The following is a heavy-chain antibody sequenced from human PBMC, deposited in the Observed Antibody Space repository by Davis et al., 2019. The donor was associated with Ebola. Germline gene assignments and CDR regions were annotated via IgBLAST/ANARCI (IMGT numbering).Heavy chain of an antibody. D-gene: IGHD5-12*01. CDR1: GDSVSGNIPA. J-gene: IGHJ5*02. Sequence: PSETLSLTCAISGDSVSGNIPAWNWIRQSPSRGLEWLGRTYYNSKWYNDYAVSVKSRITINPDTSKNQFSLQLNSVTPEDTAVYYCTIGWLRGWFDPWGQGTLVTVSS. V-gene: IGHV6-1*01. CDR3: TIGWLRGWFDP. CDR2: TYYNSKWYN.